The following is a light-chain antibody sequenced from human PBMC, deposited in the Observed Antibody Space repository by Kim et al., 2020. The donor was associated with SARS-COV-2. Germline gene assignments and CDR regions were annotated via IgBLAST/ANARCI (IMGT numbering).Light chain of an antibody. Sequence: GQRVTISCTGSRSNIGAGYDVYWYQQLPETAPKLLIYGNSNRPSGVPDRFSGSKSGTSASLAITGLQAEDEADYYCQSYDSSLSGVFGTGTKVTVL. CDR2: GNS. CDR3: QSYDSSLSGV. CDR1: RSNIGAGYD. V-gene: IGLV1-40*01. J-gene: IGLJ1*01.